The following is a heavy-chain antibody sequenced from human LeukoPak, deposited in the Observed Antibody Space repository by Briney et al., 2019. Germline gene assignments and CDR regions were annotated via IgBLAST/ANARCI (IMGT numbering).Heavy chain of an antibody. J-gene: IGHJ4*02. Sequence: SQTLSLTCAISGDSVPSNRSAWNWIRQSPSRGLEWLGRTYYRSKWYSDYAISVKSRITISPDTTKNQFSLQLNSVTPEDTAVYYCAAGAVAGIIFWGQGTLVTVSS. V-gene: IGHV6-1*01. CDR1: GDSVPSNRSA. CDR2: TYYRSKWYS. CDR3: AAGAVAGIIF. D-gene: IGHD6-19*01.